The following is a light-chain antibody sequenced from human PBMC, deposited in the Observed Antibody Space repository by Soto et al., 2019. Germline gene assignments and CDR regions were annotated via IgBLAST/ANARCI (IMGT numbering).Light chain of an antibody. J-gene: IGLJ3*02. CDR3: ETWDSNTPKV. CDR2: LESSGSY. Sequence: QAVVTQSSSASASLGSSVKLTCTLSSGHSSYIIAWHQQQPGKAPRYLMQLESSGSYNKGSGVPDRFSGSSSGADRYLTISNLQFEDEADYYCETWDSNTPKVFGGGTKLTVL. V-gene: IGLV4-60*02. CDR1: SGHSSYI.